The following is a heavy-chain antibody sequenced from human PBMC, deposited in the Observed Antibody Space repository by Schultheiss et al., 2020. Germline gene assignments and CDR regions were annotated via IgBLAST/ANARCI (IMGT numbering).Heavy chain of an antibody. CDR2: INHSGST. CDR3: ARVRYYDSSGYSNFDC. CDR1: GGSISSYY. V-gene: IGHV4-59*12. Sequence: SETLSLTCTVSGGSISSYYWSWIRQPPGKGLEWIGEINHSGSTNYNPSLKSRVTISVDTSKNQFSLKLSSVTAADTAVYYCARVRYYDSSGYSNFDCWGQGTLVTVSS. D-gene: IGHD3-22*01. J-gene: IGHJ4*02.